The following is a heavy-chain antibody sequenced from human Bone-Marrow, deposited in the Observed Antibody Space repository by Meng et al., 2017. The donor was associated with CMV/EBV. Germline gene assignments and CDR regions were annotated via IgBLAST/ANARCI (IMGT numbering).Heavy chain of an antibody. CDR1: GFIFGAYA. CDR2: IRGTRNGGTT. CDR3: SSPLSGDMDV. Sequence: GESLKISCTASGFIFGAYAMSWVRQAPGQGLEWVSFIRGTRNGGTTEYAASVKGRFTISRDDSKSIAYLQMNSLKTEDTAVYYCSSPLSGDMDVWGQGTTVTVSS. D-gene: IGHD5-12*01. J-gene: IGHJ6*02. V-gene: IGHV3-49*04.